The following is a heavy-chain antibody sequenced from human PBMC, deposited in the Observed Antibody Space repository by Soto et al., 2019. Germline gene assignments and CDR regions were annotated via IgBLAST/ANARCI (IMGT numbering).Heavy chain of an antibody. D-gene: IGHD2-15*01. CDR1: GGSISSGGYY. Sequence: SETLSLTCTVSGGSISSGGYYWSWIRQHPGKGLEWIGYIYYSGSTYYNPSLKSRVTISVDTSKNQFSLKLSSVTAADTAVYYCARGAVAYYFDYWGQGTLVTVSS. CDR2: IYYSGST. J-gene: IGHJ4*02. V-gene: IGHV4-31*03. CDR3: ARGAVAYYFDY.